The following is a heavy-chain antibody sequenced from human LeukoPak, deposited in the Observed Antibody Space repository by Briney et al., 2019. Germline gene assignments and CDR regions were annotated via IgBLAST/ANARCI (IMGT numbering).Heavy chain of an antibody. D-gene: IGHD3/OR15-3a*01. CDR3: ARALSPVLLDVGFDY. V-gene: IGHV1-69*13. Sequence: SVKVSCKASGGTFSSYAISWVRQAPGQGLEWMGGIIPIFGTANYAQKFQGRVTITADESTSTAYMELSSLRSEDTAVYYCARALSPVLLDVGFDYWGQGTLVTVSS. CDR2: IIPIFGTA. CDR1: GGTFSSYA. J-gene: IGHJ4*02.